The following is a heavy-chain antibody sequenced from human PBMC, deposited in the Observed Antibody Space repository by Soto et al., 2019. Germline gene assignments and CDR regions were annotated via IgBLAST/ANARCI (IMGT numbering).Heavy chain of an antibody. J-gene: IGHJ5*02. V-gene: IGHV5-10-1*01. CDR1: GYSFTSYW. D-gene: IGHD3-3*01. CDR2: IDPSDSNA. CDR3: ARQSTISEDWFDP. Sequence: PGESLKISCKGSGYSFTSYWITWVRQMPGKGLEWMGRIDPSDSNANYSPSFQGHVTISADKSISTAYMQWSSLQASDTAMYYCARQSTISEDWFDPGGQATLVTVSS.